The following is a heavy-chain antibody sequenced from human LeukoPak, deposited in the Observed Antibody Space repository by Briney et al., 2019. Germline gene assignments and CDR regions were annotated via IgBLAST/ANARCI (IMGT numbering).Heavy chain of an antibody. Sequence: GGSLRLSCAASGFTFSSYAMGWVRQAPGKGLEWVSAISGSGGSTYYADSVKGRFTISRDNSKNTLYLQMNSLRAEDTAVYYCAKFPLGYCSSTSCYVDDSDYWGQGTLVTVSS. CDR1: GFTFSSYA. CDR2: ISGSGGST. J-gene: IGHJ4*02. V-gene: IGHV3-23*01. CDR3: AKFPLGYCSSTSCYVDDSDY. D-gene: IGHD2-2*01.